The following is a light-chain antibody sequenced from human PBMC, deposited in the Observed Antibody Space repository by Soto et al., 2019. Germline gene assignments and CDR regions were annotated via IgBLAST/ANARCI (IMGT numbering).Light chain of an antibody. CDR1: SSNIGNHF. Sequence: QAVVTQPPSVSAAPGQKVTISCSGSSSNIGNHFVSWYQQVPGTAPKLLIYDSNRRPSGIPDRFSGSKSGTSITLVITGLQTGDEADYYCGTWDSSLSAEVFGGGTKLTV. CDR3: GTWDSSLSAEV. CDR2: DSN. J-gene: IGLJ3*02. V-gene: IGLV1-51*01.